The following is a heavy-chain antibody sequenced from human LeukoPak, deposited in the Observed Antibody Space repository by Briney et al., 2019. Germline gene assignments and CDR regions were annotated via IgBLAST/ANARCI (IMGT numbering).Heavy chain of an antibody. CDR2: IDATGFAT. CDR1: GFTFDSYA. J-gene: IGHJ4*02. V-gene: IGHV3-23*01. D-gene: IGHD4-17*01. Sequence: PGGSLRLSCTASGFTFDSYAKSWVRQAPGKGLEWVSAIDATGFATWYPDSVKGRFTISRDKSKNTVYLQMNSLRVEDTALYYCARDRDYPRDQFDYWGQGTLVTVSS. CDR3: ARDRDYPRDQFDY.